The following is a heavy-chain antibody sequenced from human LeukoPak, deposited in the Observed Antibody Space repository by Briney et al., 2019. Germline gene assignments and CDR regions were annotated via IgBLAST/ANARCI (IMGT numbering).Heavy chain of an antibody. D-gene: IGHD3-3*01. CDR1: GGSISSSSYY. Sequence: SETLSLTCTVSGGSISSSSYYWGWIRQPPGKGLEWIGSIYYSGSTYYNPSLKSRVTISVDTSKNQFPLKLSSVTAADTAVYYCARLYYDFWSGYPSSFDYWGQGTLVTVSS. J-gene: IGHJ4*02. CDR3: ARLYYDFWSGYPSSFDY. V-gene: IGHV4-39*01. CDR2: IYYSGST.